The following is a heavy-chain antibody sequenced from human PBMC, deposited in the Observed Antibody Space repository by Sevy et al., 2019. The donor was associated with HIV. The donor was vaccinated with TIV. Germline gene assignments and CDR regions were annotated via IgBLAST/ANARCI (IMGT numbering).Heavy chain of an antibody. D-gene: IGHD1-26*01. CDR3: ARDLNWDSI. J-gene: IGHJ3*02. CDR2: IKPDESEK. CDR1: GFNFGSHW. Sequence: GGSLRLSCVVSGFNFGSHWMTWVRQAPGRGLECVANIKPDESEKYYVESVKGRFTVSRDNVKNSLYLQMNSLRAEDTAVYYCARDLNWDSIWGQGTMVTDS. V-gene: IGHV3-7*01.